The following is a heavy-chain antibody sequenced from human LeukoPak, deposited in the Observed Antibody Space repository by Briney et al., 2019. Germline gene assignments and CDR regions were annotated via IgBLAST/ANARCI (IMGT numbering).Heavy chain of an antibody. CDR2: ISGSGGST. Sequence: GGSLRLSCAASGFTFSSYAMSWVRQAPGKGLEWVSAISGSGGSTYYADSVKGRFTISRHNSKNTLYLQMNSLTPEDTAVYYCARDKVMTTVTPSLDYWGQGTLVTVS. CDR3: ARDKVMTTVTPSLDY. J-gene: IGHJ4*02. CDR1: GFTFSSYA. D-gene: IGHD4-17*01. V-gene: IGHV3-23*01.